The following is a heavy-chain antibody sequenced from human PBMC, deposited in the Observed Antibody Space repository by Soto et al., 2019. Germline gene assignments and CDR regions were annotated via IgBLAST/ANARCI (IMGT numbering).Heavy chain of an antibody. CDR1: GGTFSSYA. D-gene: IGHD3-22*01. Sequence: QVQLVQSGAEVKKPGSSVKVSCKASGGTFSSYAISWVRQAPGQGLEWMGGIIPIFGTANYAQKFQGRVTITADESTSTAYIELSSLRSEDTAVYYCAREYYYDSSGYYRNYWYFDLWGRGTLVTVSS. CDR2: IIPIFGTA. CDR3: AREYYYDSSGYYRNYWYFDL. V-gene: IGHV1-69*01. J-gene: IGHJ2*01.